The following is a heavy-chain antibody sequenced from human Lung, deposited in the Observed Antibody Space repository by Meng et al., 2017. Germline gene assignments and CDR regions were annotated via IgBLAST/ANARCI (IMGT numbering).Heavy chain of an antibody. D-gene: IGHD3-22*01. V-gene: IGHV3-15*01. CDR3: QWLSTHPPDQ. Sequence: EMQLVECGGGLVTPGGSLRLSCAAFGFTFSNAGMSWVRQATGKGLEWIGRIKSKTDGEKTAYAAPVKGRFSISRDDSKNTVYLQMNSLKTEDTAVYYCQWLSTHPPDQWGQGTLVTVSS. J-gene: IGHJ4*02. CDR2: IKSKTDGEKT. CDR1: GFTFSNAG.